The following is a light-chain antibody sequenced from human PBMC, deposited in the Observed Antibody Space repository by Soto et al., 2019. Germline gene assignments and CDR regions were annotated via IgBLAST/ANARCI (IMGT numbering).Light chain of an antibody. CDR1: SSNIGSKA. V-gene: IGLV1-44*01. J-gene: IGLJ2*01. CDR2: SVD. CDR3: AAWDDSLNGPV. Sequence: QSVLTQPPSASGTPGQRVVVSCSGSSSNIGSKAVNWYQQLPGTAPKLLIYSVDHRPSGVPDRFSGSQSGTSASLAISGLQSEDEAAYFCAAWDDSLNGPVFGGGTKVTVL.